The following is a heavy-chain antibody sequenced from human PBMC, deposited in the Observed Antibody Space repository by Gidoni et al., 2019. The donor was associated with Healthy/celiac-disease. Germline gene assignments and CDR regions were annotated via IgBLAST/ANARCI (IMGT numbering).Heavy chain of an antibody. Sequence: QVQLVQSGAEVKKPGASVKVSCKASGYTFTSYGISWVRQAPGQGLEWMGWISAYKGNTNYAQKLQGRVTMTTDTSTSTAYMELRSLRSDDTAVYYCARDCTNGVCYSPFDYWGQGTLVTVSS. D-gene: IGHD2-8*01. J-gene: IGHJ4*02. CDR2: ISAYKGNT. CDR3: ARDCTNGVCYSPFDY. V-gene: IGHV1-18*01. CDR1: GYTFTSYG.